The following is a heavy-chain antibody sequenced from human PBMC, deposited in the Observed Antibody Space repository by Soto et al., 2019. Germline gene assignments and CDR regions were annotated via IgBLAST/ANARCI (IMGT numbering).Heavy chain of an antibody. J-gene: IGHJ6*02. Sequence: PSQTLSLTCDISGDSVSSYSAAWNWIRQSPSRGLEWLGKTYYRSKRYNEYAGPVSNRITINPDTSKNQFSLQVNSVTPEDTAVYYCAIDLWKIRNGSQYDYYGLDVWGQGTTVTVSS. V-gene: IGHV6-1*01. D-gene: IGHD3-10*01. CDR3: AIDLWKIRNGSQYDYYGLDV. CDR1: GDSVSSYSAA. CDR2: TYYRSKRYN.